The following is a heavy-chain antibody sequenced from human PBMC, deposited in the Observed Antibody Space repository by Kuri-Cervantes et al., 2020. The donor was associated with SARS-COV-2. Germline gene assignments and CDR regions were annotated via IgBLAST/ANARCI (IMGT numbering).Heavy chain of an antibody. CDR2: INYSGTT. D-gene: IGHD6-19*01. J-gene: IGHJ6*03. CDR1: GGSFSNFL. Sequence: GSLRLSCGVYGGSFSNFLWDWVRQPPGKGLEWIGEINYSGTTNYNPSLKSRVTISVDPSKNLFSLNLTSVTAADTAMYYCARLRRHNDGWFATGYYMDVWGKGTTVTVSS. V-gene: IGHV4-34*01. CDR3: ARLRRHNDGWFATGYYMDV.